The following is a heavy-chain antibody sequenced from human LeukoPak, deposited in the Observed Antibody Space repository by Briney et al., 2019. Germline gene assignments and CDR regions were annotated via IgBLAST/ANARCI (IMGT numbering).Heavy chain of an antibody. CDR3: ARAVGVLRNWFDP. V-gene: IGHV1-69*05. D-gene: IGHD4/OR15-4a*01. CDR1: GGTFSSYA. CDR2: IIPIFGTA. Sequence: SVKVSCKASGGTFSSYAISWVRQAPGQGLEWMGGIIPIFGTANYAQKFRGRVTITTDESTSTAYMELSSLRSEDTAVYYCARAVGVLRNWFDPWGQGTLVTVSS. J-gene: IGHJ5*02.